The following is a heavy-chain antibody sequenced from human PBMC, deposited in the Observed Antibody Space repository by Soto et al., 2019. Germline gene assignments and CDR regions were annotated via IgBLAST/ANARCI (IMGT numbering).Heavy chain of an antibody. V-gene: IGHV1-46*01. D-gene: IGHD4-17*01. CDR2: INPSGGNT. J-gene: IGHJ3*02. CDR1: GYTFTSYY. CDR3: ARDPEGDYGAFDI. Sequence: ASVKVSCKASGYTFTSYYMHWVRQAPGQGLEWMGIINPSGGNTGYAQKFQGRVTMTRNTSISTAYMELRSLRSDDTAVYYCARDPEGDYGAFDIWGQGTMVTVSS.